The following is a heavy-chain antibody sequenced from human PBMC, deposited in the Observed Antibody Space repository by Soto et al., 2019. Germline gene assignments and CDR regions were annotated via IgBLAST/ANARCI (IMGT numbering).Heavy chain of an antibody. CDR3: ARSELGAPRTCAGTSCSNTVTKNGIDV. CDR2: INHSGNT. CDR1: GGSVSGYY. Sequence: SETLSLTCAVDGGSVSGYYWTWIRQPPGKGLEWIGEINHSGNTNYNPSLESRVTMSVDTSKNHFSLKVTSVSAADTAVYYCARSELGAPRTCAGTSCSNTVTKNGIDVWGQGTTVTVSS. V-gene: IGHV4-34*01. D-gene: IGHD1-7*01. J-gene: IGHJ6*01.